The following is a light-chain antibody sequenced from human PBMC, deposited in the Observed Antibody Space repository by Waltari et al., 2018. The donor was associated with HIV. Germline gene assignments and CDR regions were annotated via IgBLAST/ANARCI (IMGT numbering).Light chain of an antibody. CDR3: QQYGFSEYA. CDR1: QTVDSNY. CDR2: GAS. J-gene: IGKJ2*01. Sequence: VLTQSPGTLSLSPGERATLSCRASQTVDSNYLAWYQQRPGQTPRLRISGASTSATGIPDRFSGSASGTDFTLTISRLEPEYFAVYYCQQYGFSEYAFGQGTKVDIK. V-gene: IGKV3-20*01.